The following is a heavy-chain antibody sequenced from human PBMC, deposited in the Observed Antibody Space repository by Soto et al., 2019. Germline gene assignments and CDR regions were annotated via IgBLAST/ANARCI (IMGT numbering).Heavy chain of an antibody. V-gene: IGHV4-59*01. D-gene: IGHD6-13*01. CDR1: GGSISSYY. CDR2: IYYSGST. J-gene: IGHJ4*02. Sequence: SETLSLTCTVSGGSISSYYWSWIRQPPGKGLEWIGYIYYSGSTNYNPSLNSRVTISVDTSKNQFSLKLSSVTAADTAVYYCVRGGSSWRLYFDYWGQGTLVTV. CDR3: VRGGSSWRLYFDY.